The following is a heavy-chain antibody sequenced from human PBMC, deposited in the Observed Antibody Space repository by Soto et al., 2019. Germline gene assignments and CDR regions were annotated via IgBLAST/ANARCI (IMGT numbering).Heavy chain of an antibody. V-gene: IGHV4-59*01. D-gene: IGHD3-3*01. CDR2: IYYSGST. CDR1: GASIRSYY. CDR3: ARVLFGRGNWFDP. Sequence: SETLSLTCPVSGASIRSYYWSWIRQPPGKGLEWIGYIYYSGSTNYNPSLKSRVTISVDTSKNQFSLKLSSVTAADTAVYYCARVLFGRGNWFDPWGQGTLVTVSS. J-gene: IGHJ5*02.